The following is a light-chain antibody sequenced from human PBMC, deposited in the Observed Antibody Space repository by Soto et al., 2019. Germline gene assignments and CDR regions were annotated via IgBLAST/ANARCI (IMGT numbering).Light chain of an antibody. V-gene: IGKV1-39*01. CDR3: QQSYSAPPIT. CDR1: QSISSY. J-gene: IGKJ5*01. CDR2: AAS. Sequence: DIEVTQSPSSLSASVGDRVTITCRASQSISSYLNWYQQKPGKAPKLLIYAASSLQSGVPSRFSGSGSGTDFTLTINSLQPEDFATYYCQQSYSAPPITFGQGTRLEIK.